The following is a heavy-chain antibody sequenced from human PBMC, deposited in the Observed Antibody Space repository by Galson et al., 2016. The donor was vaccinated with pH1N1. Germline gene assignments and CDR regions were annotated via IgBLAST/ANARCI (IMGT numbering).Heavy chain of an antibody. V-gene: IGHV1-3*01. CDR1: GDTFTSYA. CDR3: ASSYYYDRSGYTD. Sequence: SVKVSCKASGDTFTSYAMHWVRQAPGQRLEWMGWINAGNGIPKYSQRFQGRVTITRDTSASTAYMELSSLRSEDTAVYYWASSYYYDRSGYTDWGQGTLVTVSA. J-gene: IGHJ4*02. D-gene: IGHD3-22*01. CDR2: INAGNGIP.